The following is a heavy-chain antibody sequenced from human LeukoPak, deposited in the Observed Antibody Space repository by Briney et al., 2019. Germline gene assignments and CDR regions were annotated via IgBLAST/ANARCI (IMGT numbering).Heavy chain of an antibody. V-gene: IGHV3-30*04. CDR3: ARDYYDSSGYYLPGY. CDR1: GFTFSSYA. Sequence: GGSLRLSCAASGFTFSSYAMHWVRQAPGKGLEWVAVISYDGSNKYYADSVKGRFTISRDNSKNTLYLQMNSLRAEDTAVYYCARDYYDSSGYYLPGYWGQGTLVTVSS. CDR2: ISYDGSNK. J-gene: IGHJ4*02. D-gene: IGHD3-22*01.